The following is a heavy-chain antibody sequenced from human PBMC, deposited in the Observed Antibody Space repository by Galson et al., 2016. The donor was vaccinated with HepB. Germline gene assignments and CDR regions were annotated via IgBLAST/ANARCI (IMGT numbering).Heavy chain of an antibody. Sequence: SLRLSCAASGFTFSNYGMHWVRQAPGKGLEWVAVVWHDGSDERYTDSVKGRFTISRDNSRNRVSLQMNSLRAEDTAVYYCARDRLTTDWGEDFDYWGQGTLVTVSS. CDR2: VWHDGSDE. CDR3: ARDRLTTDWGEDFDY. V-gene: IGHV3-33*01. CDR1: GFTFSNYG. D-gene: IGHD2-21*01. J-gene: IGHJ4*02.